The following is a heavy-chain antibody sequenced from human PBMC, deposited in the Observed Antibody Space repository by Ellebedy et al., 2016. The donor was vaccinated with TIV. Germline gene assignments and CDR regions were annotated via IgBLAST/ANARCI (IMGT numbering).Heavy chain of an antibody. CDR2: ISSSGSTI. CDR3: ARALGLYGSGVDD. Sequence: PGGSLRLSCAASGFTSSDYYMSCIRQAPGKVLEWVSSISSSGSTIYYADSVTGRFTISRDNAKNSLYLQMNSLRAEDTAVYYCARALGLYGSGVDDWGQGTLVTVSS. V-gene: IGHV3-11*01. D-gene: IGHD3-10*01. CDR1: GFTSSDYY. J-gene: IGHJ4*02.